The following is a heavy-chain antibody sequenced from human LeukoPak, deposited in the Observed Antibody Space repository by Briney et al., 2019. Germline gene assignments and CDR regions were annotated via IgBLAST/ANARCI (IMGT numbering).Heavy chain of an antibody. CDR2: IKSKTDGGTT. CDR1: GFTFSNAW. J-gene: IGHJ5*02. CDR3: RAMVARRNYNWFDP. V-gene: IGHV3-15*01. Sequence: GGSLRLSCAASGFTFSNAWMSWVRQAPGKGLEWVGRIKSKTDGGTTDYAAPVKGRFTISRDDSKNTLYLQMNSLKTEDTAVYYCRAMVARRNYNWFDPWGQGTLVTVSS. D-gene: IGHD5-18*01.